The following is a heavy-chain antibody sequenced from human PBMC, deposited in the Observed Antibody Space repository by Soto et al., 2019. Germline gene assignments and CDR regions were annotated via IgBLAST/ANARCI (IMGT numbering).Heavy chain of an antibody. J-gene: IGHJ4*02. CDR2: VNPSGGHA. CDR1: GDTFTAYY. D-gene: IGHD2-21*02. V-gene: IGHV1-46*01. CDR3: ARGGHVVVVTAVLDY. Sequence: QVQLMQSGAEVKKPGASVKVSCKASGDTFTAYYIHWVRQAPGQGLEWMGTVNPSGGHATYAQQFMGKETMTRDTYTSTLYMELTSLTSDDTAVYYCARGGHVVVVTAVLDYWGQVTLVTVSS.